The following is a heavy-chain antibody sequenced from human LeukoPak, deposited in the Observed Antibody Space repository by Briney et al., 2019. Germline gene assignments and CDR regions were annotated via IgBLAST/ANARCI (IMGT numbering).Heavy chain of an antibody. Sequence: SETLSLTCAVYGGSFSGYYWSWIRQPPGKGLEWIEEINHSGSTNYNPSLKSRVTISVDTSKNQFSLKLSSVTAADTAVYYCARSYGKVKYFDYWGQGTLVTVSS. CDR3: ARSYGKVKYFDY. CDR2: INHSGST. J-gene: IGHJ4*02. V-gene: IGHV4-34*01. CDR1: GGSFSGYY. D-gene: IGHD1-26*01.